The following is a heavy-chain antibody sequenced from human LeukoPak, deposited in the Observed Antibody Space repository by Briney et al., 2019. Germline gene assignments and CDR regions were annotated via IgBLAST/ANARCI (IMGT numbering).Heavy chain of an antibody. CDR1: GFTFSIYW. D-gene: IGHD6-6*01. Sequence: GGSLRLSCAASGFTFSIYWMSWVRQAPGKGLEWVANINQDGGEKYYVDSVKGRFTISRDNAKNSLYLQINSLRAEDTAVYYCARSSYSSSSSVWGQGTMVTVSS. V-gene: IGHV3-7*03. CDR2: INQDGGEK. CDR3: ARSSYSSSSSV. J-gene: IGHJ3*01.